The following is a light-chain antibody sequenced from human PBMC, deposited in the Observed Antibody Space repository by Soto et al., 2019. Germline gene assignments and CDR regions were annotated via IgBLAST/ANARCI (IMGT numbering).Light chain of an antibody. CDR2: YIS. J-gene: IGKJ5*01. CDR3: QQHNQWPIT. V-gene: IGKV3D-15*01. CDR1: QSAGNF. Sequence: ERGSMLSPSTLSVSPGETSSHSCMASQSAGNFLAWYQQKPGQAPRLLIYYISTRATGIPARFSGSGSGTEFTLTINSLQSEDSAVYYCQQHNQWPITFGQRTRLEI.